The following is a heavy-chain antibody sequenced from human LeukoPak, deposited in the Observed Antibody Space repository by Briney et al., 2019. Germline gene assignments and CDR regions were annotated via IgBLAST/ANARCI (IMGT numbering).Heavy chain of an antibody. CDR1: GFMFSDYY. J-gene: IGHJ6*02. CDR3: ARDAYGMDV. Sequence: RGSLRLSCAASGFMFSDYYMNWIRQAPGKGLEWISYLRSSTSDTKYADSVKGRFTISRDNANNSLFLQMNSLRAEDTAVYYCARDAYGMDVWGRGTTVIVSS. V-gene: IGHV3-11*05. CDR2: LRSSTSDT.